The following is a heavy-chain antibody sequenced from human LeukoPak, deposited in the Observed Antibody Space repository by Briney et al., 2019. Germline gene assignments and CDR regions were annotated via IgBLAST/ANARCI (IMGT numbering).Heavy chain of an antibody. V-gene: IGHV1-2*02. CDR3: ARDPISRQQLVPRAFDI. CDR1: GYTFTGYY. J-gene: IGHJ3*02. D-gene: IGHD6-13*01. CDR2: INPNSGGT. Sequence: ASVKVSCKASGYTFTGYYMHWVRQAPGQGLEWMGWINPNSGGTNYAQKFQGRVTMTRDTSISTAYMELSRLRSEDTAVCYCARDPISRQQLVPRAFDIWGQGTMVTVSS.